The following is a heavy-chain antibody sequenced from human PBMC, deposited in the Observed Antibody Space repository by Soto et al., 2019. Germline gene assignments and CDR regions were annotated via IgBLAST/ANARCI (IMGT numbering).Heavy chain of an antibody. V-gene: IGHV4-4*02. CDR2: IYHSGST. Sequence: QMQLQESGPGLVKPSGTLSLTCGVSGGSISSSKWWTWVRQPPGKGPEWIGEIYHSGSTNYNPSLTRRGTISLNKSNNQYSLTLTSVTAADTAVYYCASPDYCSSTDASFLVNGDFDLWGRGILVTVSS. CDR1: GGSISSSKW. D-gene: IGHD6-6*01. J-gene: IGHJ2*01. CDR3: ASPDYCSSTDASFLVNGDFDL.